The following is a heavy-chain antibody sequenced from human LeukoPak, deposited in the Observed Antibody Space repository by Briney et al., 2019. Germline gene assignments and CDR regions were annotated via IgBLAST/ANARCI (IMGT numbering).Heavy chain of an antibody. D-gene: IGHD6-19*01. CDR3: ARFTRFVSSGWSHDAFDI. Sequence: ASVKVSCKASGYTFTGYYMHWVRQAPGQGLEWMGWINPNSGGTNYAQKFQGRVTMTRDTSISTAYLELSTLRSDDTAVYYCARFTRFVSSGWSHDAFDIWGQGTMVTVSS. CDR1: GYTFTGYY. CDR2: INPNSGGT. J-gene: IGHJ3*02. V-gene: IGHV1-2*02.